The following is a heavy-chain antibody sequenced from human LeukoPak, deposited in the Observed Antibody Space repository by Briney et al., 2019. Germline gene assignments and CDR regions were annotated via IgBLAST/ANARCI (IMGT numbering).Heavy chain of an antibody. V-gene: IGHV3-15*07. D-gene: IGHD2-15*01. Sequence: GGSLRLSCAVSGLTLSNVWMNWIRQAPGKGLEWVGRIRSRGDGGTTDFAAPVKGRFTISRDDSKNTLYLQMNSLTSEDTAVYYCSQGSAQYFDYWGQGTLVTVSS. CDR3: SQGSAQYFDY. CDR2: IRSRGDGGTT. J-gene: IGHJ4*02. CDR1: GLTLSNVW.